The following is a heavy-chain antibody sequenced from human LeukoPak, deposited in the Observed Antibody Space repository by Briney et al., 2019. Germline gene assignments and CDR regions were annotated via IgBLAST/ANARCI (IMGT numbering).Heavy chain of an antibody. J-gene: IGHJ5*02. Sequence: SETLSLTCTVSGGSISSHYWSWIRQPPGKGLEWIGYIYYSGSTNYNPSLKSRVTISVDTSKTQFSLKLSSVTAADTAVYYCVRGYSSSWYSFDPWGQGTLVTVSS. CDR3: VRGYSSSWYSFDP. CDR2: IYYSGST. CDR1: GGSISSHY. V-gene: IGHV4-59*11. D-gene: IGHD6-13*01.